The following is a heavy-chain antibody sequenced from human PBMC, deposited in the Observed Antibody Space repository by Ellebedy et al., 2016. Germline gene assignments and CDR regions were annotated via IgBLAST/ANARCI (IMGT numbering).Heavy chain of an antibody. CDR2: ISWNSGSI. CDR1: GFTFDDYA. Sequence: GGSLRLSXAASGFTFDDYAMHWVRQAPGKGLEWVSGISWNSGSIGYADSVKGRFTISRDNAKNSLYLQMNSLRAEDTALYYCAKDRGSGSYYKGTYYYGMDVWGQGTTVTVSS. CDR3: AKDRGSGSYYKGTYYYGMDV. V-gene: IGHV3-9*01. J-gene: IGHJ6*02. D-gene: IGHD3-10*01.